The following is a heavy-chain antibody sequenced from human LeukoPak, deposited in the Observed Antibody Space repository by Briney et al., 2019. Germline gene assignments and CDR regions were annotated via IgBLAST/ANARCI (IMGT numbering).Heavy chain of an antibody. J-gene: IGHJ4*02. CDR1: GYTLTTDG. V-gene: IGHV1-18*04. CDR3: ARDKAPRYTYGLGH. D-gene: IGHD5-18*01. Sequence: GASVKVSCKASGYTLTTDGISWVRQAPGQGLEWMGWISAYNGDTNFAQNLQGRVTMTTDTITSTAFMELRSLRFEDTALYYCARDKAPRYTYGLGHWGQGTLVTVSS. CDR2: ISAYNGDT.